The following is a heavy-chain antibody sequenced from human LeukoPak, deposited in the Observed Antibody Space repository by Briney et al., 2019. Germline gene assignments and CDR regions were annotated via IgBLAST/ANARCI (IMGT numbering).Heavy chain of an antibody. V-gene: IGHV1-46*01. Sequence: ASVKVSCKASGYTFTSYYMYWVRQAPGQGLEGMGIINPSGGSTSYAQKFQGRVTMTRDTSTSTVYMELSSLRSEDTAAYYCASLADAFDIWGQGTMVTVSS. CDR2: INPSGGST. CDR1: GYTFTSYY. J-gene: IGHJ3*02. CDR3: ASLADAFDI.